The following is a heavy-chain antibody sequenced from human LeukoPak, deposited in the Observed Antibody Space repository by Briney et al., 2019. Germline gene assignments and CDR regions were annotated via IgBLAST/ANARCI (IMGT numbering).Heavy chain of an antibody. J-gene: IGHJ5*02. D-gene: IGHD2-2*01. Sequence: SETLSLTCAVYGGSFSGYYWNWIRQPPGKGLEWIGEINHSGSTNYNPSLKSRVTISVDTSKNQFSLRLTSVTAADTAVYYCARRTFCSISSCYGFDPWGQGTLVTVSS. V-gene: IGHV4-34*01. CDR1: GGSFSGYY. CDR2: INHSGST. CDR3: ARRTFCSISSCYGFDP.